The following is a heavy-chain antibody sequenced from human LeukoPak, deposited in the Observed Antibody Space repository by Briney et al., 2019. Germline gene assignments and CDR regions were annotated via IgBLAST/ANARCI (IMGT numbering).Heavy chain of an antibody. J-gene: IGHJ6*03. Sequence: GGSLRLSCAAYGFTFSSYSMNWVRQAPGKGLEWVSYISSSSSYIYYADSVKGRFTISRDNAKNSLYLQMNSLRAEDTAVYYCARPLYSSSWGRYYYYMDVWGKGTTVTVSS. CDR3: ARPLYSSSWGRYYYYMDV. CDR1: GFTFSSYS. D-gene: IGHD6-13*01. V-gene: IGHV3-21*01. CDR2: ISSSSSYI.